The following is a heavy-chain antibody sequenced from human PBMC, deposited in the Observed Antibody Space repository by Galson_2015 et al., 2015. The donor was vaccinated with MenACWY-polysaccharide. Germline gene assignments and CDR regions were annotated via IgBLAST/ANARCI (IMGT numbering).Heavy chain of an antibody. D-gene: IGHD5-18*01. CDR2: ISWNSGDI. CDR3: AKDSKGGYSYGLVDY. V-gene: IGHV3-9*01. Sequence: SLRLSCAASGFTFDDYAMHWVRQAPGKGLEWVSGISWNSGDIGYADSVKGRFTISRDNAKNSLYLQVNSLRAEDTALYYCAKDSKGGYSYGLVDYWGQGTLVTVSS. CDR1: GFTFDDYA. J-gene: IGHJ4*02.